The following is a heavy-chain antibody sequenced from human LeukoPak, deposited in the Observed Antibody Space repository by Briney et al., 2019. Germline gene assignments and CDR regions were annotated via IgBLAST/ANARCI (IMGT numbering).Heavy chain of an antibody. D-gene: IGHD6-6*01. V-gene: IGHV3-74*01. CDR1: GFTLNTYW. Sequence: GGSLRLPHAASGFTLNTYWMHWVRQARGKGLVWGTRIKTDGSSTNYPDSVKGRFTISRDNAKNPLYLQMNSLRAEGTAVYYCARDGMYGSSSYFYYMDVWGEGSTVTVSS. J-gene: IGHJ6*03. CDR3: ARDGMYGSSSYFYYMDV. CDR2: IKTDGSST.